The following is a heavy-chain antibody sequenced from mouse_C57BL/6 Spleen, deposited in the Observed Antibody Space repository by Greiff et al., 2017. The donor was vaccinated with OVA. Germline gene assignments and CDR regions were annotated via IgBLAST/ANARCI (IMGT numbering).Heavy chain of an antibody. V-gene: IGHV10-1*01. D-gene: IGHD2-10*02. CDR3: VRQYGNSQYYAMDY. J-gene: IGHJ4*01. Sequence: EVHLVESGGGLVQPKGSLKLSCAASGFSFNTYAMNWVRQAPGKGLEWVACIRSKSNNYATYYADSVKDRFTISRDDSESMLYLQMNNLKTEDTAMYYGVRQYGNSQYYAMDYWGQGTSVTVSS. CDR2: IRSKSNNYAT. CDR1: GFSFNTYA.